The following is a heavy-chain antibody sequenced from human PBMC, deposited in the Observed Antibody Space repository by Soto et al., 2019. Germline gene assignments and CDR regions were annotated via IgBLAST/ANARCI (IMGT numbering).Heavy chain of an antibody. D-gene: IGHD6-19*01. CDR1: GFTFSSYG. V-gene: IGHV3-33*01. Sequence: PGGSLRLSCAASGFTFSSYGMHWVRQAPGKGLEWVAFIWYDGSNKYYADSVKGRFTISRDNSKNTLYLQMNSLRAEDTAVYYCAREGSSGWYDYWGQETLVTVSS. J-gene: IGHJ4*02. CDR3: AREGSSGWYDY. CDR2: IWYDGSNK.